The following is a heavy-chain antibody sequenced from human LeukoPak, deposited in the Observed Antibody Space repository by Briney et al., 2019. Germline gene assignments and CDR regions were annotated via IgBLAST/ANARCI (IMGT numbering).Heavy chain of an antibody. CDR2: IDEDGNEE. CDR3: TRGETMDV. J-gene: IGHJ6*03. Sequence: PSETLSLTCTVSGGSISSYYWSWIRQPPGKGLEWVANIDEDGNEEHYVRSVKGRFTISRDNAKNLVYLQMNSLRVDDTAVYYCTRGETMDVWGKGTTVTVSS. D-gene: IGHD5-24*01. V-gene: IGHV3-7*01. CDR1: GGSISSYY.